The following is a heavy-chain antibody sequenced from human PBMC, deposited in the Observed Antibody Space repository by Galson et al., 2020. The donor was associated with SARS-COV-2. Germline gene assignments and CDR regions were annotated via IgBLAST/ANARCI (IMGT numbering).Heavy chain of an antibody. Sequence: ASETLSLTCTVSGGSISSGDYYWSWIRQPPGKGLEWIGYIYYSGSTYYNPSLKSRVTISVDTSKNQFSLKLSSVTAADTAVYYCARDLAVTGSYISGYYYYGMDVWGQGTTVTVSS. J-gene: IGHJ6*02. CDR3: ARDLAVTGSYISGYYYYGMDV. CDR1: GGSISSGDYY. V-gene: IGHV4-30-4*01. D-gene: IGHD1-26*01. CDR2: IYYSGST.